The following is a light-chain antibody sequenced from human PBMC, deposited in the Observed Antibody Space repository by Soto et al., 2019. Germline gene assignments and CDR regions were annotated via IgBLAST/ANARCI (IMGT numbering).Light chain of an antibody. V-gene: IGKV3-20*01. CDR1: QSVTNNY. J-gene: IGKJ2*01. CDR2: GAS. CDR3: QQYVAPPPYT. Sequence: ENVLTQSPGTLSLSPGERATLSRRASQSVTNNYLAWYQQKPGQAPRLLIYGASSRATGIPDRFSGSGSATDFTLTISRVEPEDFAVYYCQQYVAPPPYTFGQGTKLEIK.